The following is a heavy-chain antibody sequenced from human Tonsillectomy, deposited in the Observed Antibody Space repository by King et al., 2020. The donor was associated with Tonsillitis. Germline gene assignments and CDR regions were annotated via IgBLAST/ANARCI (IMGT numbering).Heavy chain of an antibody. CDR1: GFTFSSYA. CDR2: ISGSGGST. CDR3: ASGKGYCSSTSCYTSIDY. Sequence: VQLVESGGGLVQPGGSLRLSCAASGFTFSSYAMSWVRQAPGKGLEWVSGISGSGGSTYYADSVKGRFTISRDNSKNTLYLQMNSLRAEDTAVYYCASGKGYCSSTSCYTSIDYWGQGTLVTVSS. J-gene: IGHJ4*02. D-gene: IGHD2-2*02. V-gene: IGHV3-23*04.